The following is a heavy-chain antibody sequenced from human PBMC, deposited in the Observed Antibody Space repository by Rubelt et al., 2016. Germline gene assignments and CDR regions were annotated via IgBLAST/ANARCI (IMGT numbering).Heavy chain of an antibody. Sequence: GGSLRLSCAASGFTFSNYAMTWVRQAPGKGLEWVSAIDSGAVNTYYADSVKGRFTISRDNSKNTLYQQMNSLRAEDTAVYYCASGRGPDYYYYGMDVWGQGTTVTVSS. D-gene: IGHD1-1*01. CDR1: GFTFSNYA. CDR3: ASGRGPDYYYYGMDV. V-gene: IGHV3-23*01. CDR2: IDSGAVNT. J-gene: IGHJ6*02.